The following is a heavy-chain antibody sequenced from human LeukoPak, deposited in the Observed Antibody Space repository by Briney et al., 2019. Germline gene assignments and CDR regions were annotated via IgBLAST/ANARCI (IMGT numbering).Heavy chain of an antibody. CDR3: ARQTRTERFVDWLSPDDAFDI. CDR1: GYTFTSYG. CDR2: SSAYNGNT. J-gene: IGHJ3*02. D-gene: IGHD3/OR15-3a*01. V-gene: IGHV1-18*01. Sequence: ASVKVSCKASGYTFTSYGISWVRQAPGHALEWMGWSSAYNGNTNYAQKLQGRVTMTTDTSTSTAYMELRSLRSDDTAVYYCARQTRTERFVDWLSPDDAFDIWGPGTMVTVSS.